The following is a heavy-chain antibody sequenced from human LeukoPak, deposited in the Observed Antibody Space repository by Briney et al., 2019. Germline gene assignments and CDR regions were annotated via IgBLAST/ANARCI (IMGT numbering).Heavy chain of an antibody. J-gene: IGHJ4*02. CDR3: ARVGIAAAAHFDY. CDR2: INPNSGGT. CDR1: GYTFTGYY. V-gene: IGHV1-2*04. D-gene: IGHD6-13*01. Sequence: ASVKVSCKASGYTFTGYYMHWVRQAPGQGLEWMGWINPNSGGTNYAQKFQGWVTMTRDTSISTAYMELSRLRSDDTAVYYCARVGIAAAAHFDYLGQGTLVTVSS.